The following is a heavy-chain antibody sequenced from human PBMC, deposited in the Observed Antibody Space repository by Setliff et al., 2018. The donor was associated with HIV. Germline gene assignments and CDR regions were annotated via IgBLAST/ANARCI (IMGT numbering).Heavy chain of an antibody. V-gene: IGHV1-18*01. Sequence: ASVKVSCKVSGYTLTELSRHWVRQAPGQGLEWMGWISAYNGNTNYAQKLQGRVTMTTDTSTSTAYMELRSLRSDDTAVYYCARGGGRYYYDSSGYYYLDYWGQGTLVTVSS. D-gene: IGHD3-22*01. CDR1: GYTLTELS. CDR2: ISAYNGNT. CDR3: ARGGGRYYYDSSGYYYLDY. J-gene: IGHJ4*02.